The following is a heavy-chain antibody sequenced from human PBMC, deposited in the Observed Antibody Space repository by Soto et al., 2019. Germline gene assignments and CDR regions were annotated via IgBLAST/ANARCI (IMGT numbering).Heavy chain of an antibody. CDR1: GFAFSSYA. V-gene: IGHV3-23*01. Sequence: GGSLRLSCAASGFAFSSYAMSWVRQAPGKGLEWVSSSGSSGSAFYADSGKGRFTISRDNSKNTLFLQMNSLRAEDTAIYYCAKASDRGVVRALDYWGQGTLVTVSS. J-gene: IGHJ4*02. D-gene: IGHD2-21*01. CDR3: AKASDRGVVRALDY. CDR2: SGSSGSA.